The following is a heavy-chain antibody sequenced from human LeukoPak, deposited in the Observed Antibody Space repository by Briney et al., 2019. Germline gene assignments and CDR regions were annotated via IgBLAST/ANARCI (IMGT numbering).Heavy chain of an antibody. V-gene: IGHV4-4*07. J-gene: IGHJ6*02. Sequence: PSETLSLTCTVSGGSISSYNWSWIRQPAGKGLEWIGRIYTSGSTNYNPSLKSRVTMSVDTSKNQFSLKLSSVTAADTAVYYCAREGYDILTGVNYGMDVWGQGTTVTVSS. CDR2: IYTSGST. D-gene: IGHD3-9*01. CDR1: GGSISSYN. CDR3: AREGYDILTGVNYGMDV.